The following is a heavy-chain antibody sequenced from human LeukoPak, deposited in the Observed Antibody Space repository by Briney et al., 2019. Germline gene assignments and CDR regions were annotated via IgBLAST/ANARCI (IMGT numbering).Heavy chain of an antibody. CDR1: GYRFTSYW. Sequence: GESLKISCKGSGYRFTSYWISWVRQMPGKGLEWMGRIDPSDSYTNYSPSFQGHVTISADKSISTAYLQWSSLKASDTAMYYCAITEGPAYYFDYWGQGTLVTVSS. V-gene: IGHV5-10-1*01. D-gene: IGHD2-2*01. J-gene: IGHJ4*02. CDR3: AITEGPAYYFDY. CDR2: IDPSDSYT.